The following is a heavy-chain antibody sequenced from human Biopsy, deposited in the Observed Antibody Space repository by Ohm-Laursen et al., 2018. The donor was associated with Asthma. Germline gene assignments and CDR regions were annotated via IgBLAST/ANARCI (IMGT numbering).Heavy chain of an antibody. V-gene: IGHV3-30*18. J-gene: IGHJ4*02. Sequence: SLRLSCTASGFMFRSFGMHWVRQAPGKGLEWVAVISYDGNHKFYEDSVKGRFTIFRDNSKNTLYLQVNSLRTEDTAVYYCAKRRGYSGHDNDYWGQGTLVIVSS. CDR2: ISYDGNHK. D-gene: IGHD5-12*01. CDR3: AKRRGYSGHDNDY. CDR1: GFMFRSFG.